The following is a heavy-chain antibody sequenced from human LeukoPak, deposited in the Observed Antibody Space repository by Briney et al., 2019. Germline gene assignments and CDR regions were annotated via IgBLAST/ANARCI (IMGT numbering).Heavy chain of an antibody. V-gene: IGHV1-69*05. J-gene: IGHJ6*03. Sequence: SVNVSCKASGGTFSSYSITWVRQAPGQGLEWMGGIMPLFNTANYAQQFQGRVTITTDESTSTAYMELSSLRFEDTAMYYCARVDRYHYYLDVWGKGTTVTVSS. CDR1: GGTFSSYS. CDR2: IMPLFNTA. CDR3: ARVDRYHYYLDV.